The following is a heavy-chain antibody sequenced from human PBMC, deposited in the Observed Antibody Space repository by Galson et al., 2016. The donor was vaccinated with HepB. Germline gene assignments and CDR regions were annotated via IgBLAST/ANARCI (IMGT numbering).Heavy chain of an antibody. Sequence: SLRLSCAASGFTFSSNAMTWVRQAPGKGLERVSGISGSGGSTYYAESVKGRFTISRDNSKNTLYLQMNSLRVEDTAIYYCATQKYYDILTGIPGNWFDPWGQGTLVTVSS. D-gene: IGHD3-9*01. V-gene: IGHV3-23*01. CDR2: ISGSGGST. CDR1: GFTFSSNA. J-gene: IGHJ5*02. CDR3: ATQKYYDILTGIPGNWFDP.